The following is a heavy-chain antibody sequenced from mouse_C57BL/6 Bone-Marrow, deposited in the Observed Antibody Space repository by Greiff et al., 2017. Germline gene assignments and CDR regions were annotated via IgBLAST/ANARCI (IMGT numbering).Heavy chain of an antibody. D-gene: IGHD3-2*02. J-gene: IGHJ4*01. CDR1: GFTFSSYG. CDR2: ISSGGSYT. CDR3: ARQLRLRAMDY. V-gene: IGHV5-6*01. Sequence: EVQRVESGGDLVKPGGSLKLSCAASGFTFSSYGMYWVRQTPDKRLEWVATISSGGSYTYYPDSVKGRFTISRDNAKNTLYLQMSSLKSEDTAMYYCARQLRLRAMDYWGQGTSVTVSS.